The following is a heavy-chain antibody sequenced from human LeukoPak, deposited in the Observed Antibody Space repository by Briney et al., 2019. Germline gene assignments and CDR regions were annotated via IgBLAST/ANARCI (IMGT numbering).Heavy chain of an antibody. D-gene: IGHD6-19*01. J-gene: IGHJ4*02. CDR2: ISGSCGST. CDR1: GFTFSSYA. Sequence: GGSLRLSCAASGFTFSSYALSWVRRAPGKGLEWVSAISGSCGSTYYADSVKGRFTVSRDNSKNTPYLQMNSLRAEDTAVYYCARSSGWPYYFDYWGQGTLVTVSS. V-gene: IGHV3-23*01. CDR3: ARSSGWPYYFDY.